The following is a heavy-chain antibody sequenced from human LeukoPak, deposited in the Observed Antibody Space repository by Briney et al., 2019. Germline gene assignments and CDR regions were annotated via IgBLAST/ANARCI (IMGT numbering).Heavy chain of an antibody. CDR3: ARDQRYSSSWYDWDY. Sequence: PGGSLRLSCAASGFTFSSYSMNWVRQAPGKGLEWVSSISSSSSYIYYADSVKGRFTISRDNAKNSLYLQMNSLRAEDTAVYYCARDQRYSSSWYDWDYWGQGTLVTVSS. CDR2: ISSSSSYI. CDR1: GFTFSSYS. J-gene: IGHJ4*02. V-gene: IGHV3-21*01. D-gene: IGHD6-13*01.